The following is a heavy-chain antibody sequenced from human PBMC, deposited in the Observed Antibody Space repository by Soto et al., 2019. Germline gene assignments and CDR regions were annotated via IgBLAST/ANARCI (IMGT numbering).Heavy chain of an antibody. V-gene: IGHV4-59*01. CDR3: ARGASSGWYWFDP. J-gene: IGHJ5*02. Sequence: NPSETLSLTCTVSGGSISSYYWSWIRQPPGKGLEWIGYIYYSGSTNYNPSLKSRVTISVDTSKNQFSLKLSSVTAADTAVYYCARGASSGWYWFDPWGQGTLVTVSS. CDR2: IYYSGST. CDR1: GGSISSYY. D-gene: IGHD6-19*01.